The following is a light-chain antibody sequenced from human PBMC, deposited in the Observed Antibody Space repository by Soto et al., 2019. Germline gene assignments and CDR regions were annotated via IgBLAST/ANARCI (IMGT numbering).Light chain of an antibody. CDR2: RAS. CDR3: QHYDSYSGT. CDR1: QTISSW. V-gene: IGKV1-5*03. Sequence: DIQMTQSPSTLSASVGDRVTITCRASQTISSWLAWYQQKPGKAPKLLIYRASSLESGVPSRFSGSGSGAEFTLTISSLQPDDVATYYCQHYDSYSGTFGPGTEVDIK. J-gene: IGKJ3*01.